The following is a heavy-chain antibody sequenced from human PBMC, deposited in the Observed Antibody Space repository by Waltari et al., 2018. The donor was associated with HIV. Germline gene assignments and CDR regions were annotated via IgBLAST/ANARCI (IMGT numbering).Heavy chain of an antibody. CDR2: INSDGSNT. D-gene: IGHD4-17*01. Sequence: EVQLVESGGGLVQSGGSLRPPCEAPGFTFGGYGMPWFRQAPGKGLVWVSRINSDGSNTDYADSVSGRITISRDNAKNTLYLEMNSLRAEDTAVYYCARGLSLGDRYRIDYFHYWGQGALVTVSS. J-gene: IGHJ4*02. CDR1: GFTFGGYG. V-gene: IGHV3-74*01. CDR3: ARGLSLGDRYRIDYFHY.